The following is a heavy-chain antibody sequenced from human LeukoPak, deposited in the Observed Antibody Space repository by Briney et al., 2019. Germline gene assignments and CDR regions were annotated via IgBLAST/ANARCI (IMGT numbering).Heavy chain of an antibody. CDR1: GDSVSSNSAA. CDR3: ARGKTRTTIAPLRSRLEYSFEY. D-gene: IGHD6-6*01. Sequence: SQTLSLTCDISGDSVSSNSAAWNWIRQSPLRGLEWLGRTYYRSKWYNDYAVSVKSRITINPDTSKNQFSLKLNSVTAADTAVYYCARGKTRTTIAPLRSRLEYSFEYWGQGTLVTVSS. J-gene: IGHJ4*02. V-gene: IGHV6-1*01. CDR2: TYYRSKWYN.